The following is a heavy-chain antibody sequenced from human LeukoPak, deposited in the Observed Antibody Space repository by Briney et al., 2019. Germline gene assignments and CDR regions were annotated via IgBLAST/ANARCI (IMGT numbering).Heavy chain of an antibody. CDR1: GYTFTSYG. CDR2: ISAYNGNT. D-gene: IGHD1-26*01. J-gene: IGHJ4*02. V-gene: IGHV1-18*01. Sequence: ASVKVSCTASGYTFTSYGISWVRQAPGQGLEWMGWISAYNGNTNYAQKLQGRVTMTTDTSTSTAYMELRSLRSDDTAVYYCARGLVGAATNGIGYWGQGTLVTVSS. CDR3: ARGLVGAATNGIGY.